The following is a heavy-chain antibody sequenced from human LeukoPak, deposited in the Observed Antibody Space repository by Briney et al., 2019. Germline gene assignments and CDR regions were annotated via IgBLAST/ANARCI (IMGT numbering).Heavy chain of an antibody. CDR1: GGTFNSYA. V-gene: IGHV1-69*13. Sequence: SVKVSCKASGGTFNSYAISWVRQAPGQGLEWMGGIIPIFGTANYAQKFQGRVTITAGESTSTAYMELSSLRSEDTAVYYCARAFTIFAPFDYWGQGTLVTVSS. CDR2: IIPIFGTA. J-gene: IGHJ4*02. CDR3: ARAFTIFAPFDY. D-gene: IGHD3-3*01.